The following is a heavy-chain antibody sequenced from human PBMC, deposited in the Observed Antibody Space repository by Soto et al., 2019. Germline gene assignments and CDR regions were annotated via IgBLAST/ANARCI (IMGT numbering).Heavy chain of an antibody. V-gene: IGHV1-18*01. CDR3: ARRYCSSTSCYAAVRTYYYYGMDV. D-gene: IGHD2-2*01. Sequence: QVQLVQSGAEVKKPGASVKVSCKASGYTFTSYGISWVRQAPGQGLEWMGWISAYNGNTNYAQKPQGRVTMTTDTSTSTAYMALRSLRSDDTAVYYCARRYCSSTSCYAAVRTYYYYGMDVWGQGTTVTVSS. CDR1: GYTFTSYG. J-gene: IGHJ6*02. CDR2: ISAYNGNT.